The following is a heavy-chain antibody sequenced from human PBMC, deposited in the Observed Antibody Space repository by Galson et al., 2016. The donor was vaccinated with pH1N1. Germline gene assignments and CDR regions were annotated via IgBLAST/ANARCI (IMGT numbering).Heavy chain of an antibody. D-gene: IGHD5-12*01. CDR3: AREGYSHSDTYYFGMDV. J-gene: IGHJ6*02. Sequence: SVKVSCKASGGTFRSNAISWVRQAPGQGLEWMGGIIAIFRTANYAQKFQGRVTMTADTSTSTAYMELRSLRSDDTAVYYCAREGYSHSDTYYFGMDVWGQGTTDTVSS. CDR2: IIAIFRTA. V-gene: IGHV1-69*06. CDR1: GGTFRSNA.